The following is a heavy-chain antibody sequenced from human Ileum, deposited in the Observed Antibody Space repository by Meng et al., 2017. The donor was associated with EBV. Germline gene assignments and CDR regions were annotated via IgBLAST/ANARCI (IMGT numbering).Heavy chain of an antibody. Sequence: GHLEESGPGLVEPSETLSLTFAVSGGSISRSDWWSWVRQPPGKGLEWIGETSHSGSTNYSPSLKSRVTISLDKSKNQLSLKLNSVTAADTAVYYCASSDYYRSDYWGQGTLVTVSS. CDR1: GGSISRSDW. CDR2: TSHSGST. J-gene: IGHJ4*02. D-gene: IGHD3-22*01. CDR3: ASSDYYRSDY. V-gene: IGHV4-4*02.